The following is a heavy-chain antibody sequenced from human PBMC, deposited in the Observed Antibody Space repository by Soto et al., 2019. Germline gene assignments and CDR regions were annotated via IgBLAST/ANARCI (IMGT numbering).Heavy chain of an antibody. CDR3: ARMDGDYNYYALDG. D-gene: IGHD4-17*01. CDR1: GFSLSNGRMG. Sequence: QVTLKESGPVLVKPTETLTLTCTVSGFSLSNGRMGVSWIRQPPGKPLEWLAHFFSDVERSYSASMQSRLTLSTDTSGSQVVLTMTNMDPVDTATYYCARMDGDYNYYALDGWGQGTTVTVSS. J-gene: IGHJ6*02. CDR2: FFSDVER. V-gene: IGHV2-26*01.